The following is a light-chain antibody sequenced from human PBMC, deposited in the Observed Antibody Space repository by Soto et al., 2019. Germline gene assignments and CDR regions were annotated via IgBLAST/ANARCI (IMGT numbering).Light chain of an antibody. CDR1: QSVSSY. CDR3: QHRSNWPIT. V-gene: IGKV3-11*01. CDR2: GAS. J-gene: IGKJ5*01. Sequence: EIVLTQSPATLSLSPGERATLSCRASQSVSSYLAWYQQKPGQAPRLLIYGASNRATGIPDRFSGSGSGTDFTLTISSLEPEDFAVYYCQHRSNWPITFGQGTRLEI.